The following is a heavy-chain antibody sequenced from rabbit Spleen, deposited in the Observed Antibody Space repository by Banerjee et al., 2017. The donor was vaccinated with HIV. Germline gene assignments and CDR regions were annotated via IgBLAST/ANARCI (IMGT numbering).Heavy chain of an antibody. D-gene: IGHD8-1*01. J-gene: IGHJ4*01. CDR2: INTATGKA. V-gene: IGHV1S45*01. CDR1: GFSFGDRDV. CDR3: ARNTYGGGGWTTLNL. Sequence: QEQLEESGGGLVKPEGSLTVTCKASGFSFGDRDVMCWVRQAPGKGLEWIACINTATGKAVYASWAKGRFTISKTSSTTVTLQMTSLTAADTATYFCARNTYGGGGWTTLNLWGQGTLVTVS.